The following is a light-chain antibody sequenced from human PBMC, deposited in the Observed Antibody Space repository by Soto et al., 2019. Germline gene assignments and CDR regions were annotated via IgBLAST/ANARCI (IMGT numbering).Light chain of an antibody. CDR1: DSDVGGYDY. V-gene: IGLV2-14*03. CDR2: DVN. Sequence: QSALTQPASVSGSPGQSITISCTGTDSDVGGYDYVSWYQHHPGKAPKLMIYDVNYRPSGVSSRFSGSKSGNTASLTISGLQAEDDADYYCSSYTSRITIIFGGGTKLTVL. CDR3: SSYTSRITII. J-gene: IGLJ2*01.